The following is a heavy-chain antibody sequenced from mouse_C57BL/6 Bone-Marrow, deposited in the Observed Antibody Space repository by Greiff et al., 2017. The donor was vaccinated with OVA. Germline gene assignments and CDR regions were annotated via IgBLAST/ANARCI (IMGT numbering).Heavy chain of an antibody. CDR1: GYTFTGYW. CDR3: ARPTVVAEGWLAY. J-gene: IGHJ3*01. CDR2: ILPGSGST. Sequence: QVQLQQSGAELMKPGASVKLSCKATGYTFTGYWIEWVKQRPGHGLEWIGEILPGSGSTNYNEYLKGKSTFTADTSSNTAYMQLSSLTTEDSANCYCARPTVVAEGWLAYWGQGTLVTVSA. V-gene: IGHV1-9*01. D-gene: IGHD1-1*01.